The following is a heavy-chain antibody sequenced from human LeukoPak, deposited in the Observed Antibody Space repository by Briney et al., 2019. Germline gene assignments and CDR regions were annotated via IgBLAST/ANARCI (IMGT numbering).Heavy chain of an antibody. D-gene: IGHD3-16*01. Sequence: GGSLRLSCAASGFTFNNYAMIWVRQAPGKGLEWVSGISGPGINTYDADSVKGRFTISRDNSKNTVYLQMNSLRTDDTALYYCVKNFGITPYYFDHWGQGTLVTVS. J-gene: IGHJ4*02. V-gene: IGHV3-23*01. CDR2: ISGPGINT. CDR3: VKNFGITPYYFDH. CDR1: GFTFNNYA.